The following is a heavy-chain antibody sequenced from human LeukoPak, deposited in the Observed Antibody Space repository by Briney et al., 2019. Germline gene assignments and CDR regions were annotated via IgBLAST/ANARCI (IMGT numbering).Heavy chain of an antibody. J-gene: IGHJ4*02. D-gene: IGHD3-9*01. V-gene: IGHV3-30*02. Sequence: QPGGSLRLSCVASGFAFSTYGMHWVRQAPGKGLEWVAYVRSDGSHDSYADSVTGRFTISRDNSKNTLFLQMNSLRAEDTSMYYCAKDARSFDWLFDHWGQGILVTVSS. CDR1: GFAFSTYG. CDR3: AKDARSFDWLFDH. CDR2: VRSDGSHD.